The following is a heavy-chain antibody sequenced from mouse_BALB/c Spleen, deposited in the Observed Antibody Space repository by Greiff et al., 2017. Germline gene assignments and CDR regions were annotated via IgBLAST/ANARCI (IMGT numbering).Heavy chain of an antibody. CDR2: INPGSGGT. V-gene: IGHV1-54*01. J-gene: IGHJ4*01. D-gene: IGHD2-14*01. Sequence: QVQLQQSGAELVRPGTSVKVSCKASGYAFTNYLIEWVKQRPGQGLEWIGVINPGSGGTNYNEKFKGKATLTADKSSSTAYMQLSSLTSDDSAVYFCARGGRYGAPGYWGQGTSVTVSS. CDR1: GYAFTNYL. CDR3: ARGGRYGAPGY.